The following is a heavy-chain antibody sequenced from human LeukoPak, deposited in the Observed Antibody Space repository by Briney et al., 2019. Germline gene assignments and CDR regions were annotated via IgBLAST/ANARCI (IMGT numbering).Heavy chain of an antibody. J-gene: IGHJ6*03. CDR1: GYTFTSYD. CDR2: MNPNSGNT. Sequence: ASVKVSCKASGYTFTSYDINWVRQATGQGLEWMGWMNPNSGNTGYAQKFQGRVTMTRNTSISTAYMELSSLRSEDTAVYYCAVGTVTTDYYYYYMDVWGKGTTVTVSS. CDR3: AVGTVTTDYYYYYMDV. D-gene: IGHD4-17*01. V-gene: IGHV1-8*01.